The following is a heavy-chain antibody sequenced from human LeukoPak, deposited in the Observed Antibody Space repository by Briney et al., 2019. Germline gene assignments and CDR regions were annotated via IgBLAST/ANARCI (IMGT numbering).Heavy chain of an antibody. D-gene: IGHD1-26*01. J-gene: IGHJ3*02. CDR1: GFTVSSNY. Sequence: GGSLRLSCVASGFTVSSNYMSWVRQAPGKGLEWVSIIYSGGSTFYADSVKGRFTISRDDSKNTLYLQMNSLRAEDTAVYYCARGGSYLSAFDIWGQGTMVTVSS. CDR2: IYSGGST. V-gene: IGHV3-53*01. CDR3: ARGGSYLSAFDI.